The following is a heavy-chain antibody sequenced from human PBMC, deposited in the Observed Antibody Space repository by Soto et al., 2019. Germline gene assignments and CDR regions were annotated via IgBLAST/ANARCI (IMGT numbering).Heavy chain of an antibody. CDR1: GAALNSGNYY. Sequence: PSETLSLTCSVSGAALNSGNYYWSWIRQVPGKGLEWIGHIYVTGAVDYNPSLRDRITISQDTSERQFSLNLRLVTAADTAVYYCARLRIATNNYKWFDPWGKGTLVPASS. J-gene: IGHJ5*02. CDR3: ARLRIATNNYKWFDP. CDR2: IYVTGAV. V-gene: IGHV4-31*03. D-gene: IGHD2-21*01.